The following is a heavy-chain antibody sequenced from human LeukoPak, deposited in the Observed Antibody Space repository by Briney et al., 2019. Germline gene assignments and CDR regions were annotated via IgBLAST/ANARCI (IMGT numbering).Heavy chain of an antibody. CDR3: ARTGHYQFDS. CDR1: GYTFTGYY. CDR2: INPNSGGT. J-gene: IGHJ4*02. Sequence: ASVKVSCKASGYTFTGYYIHWVRPAPGQGLEWMGWINPNSGGTNYAQKFQGRVTMTRDTSISTAYMELKSLTSDDTAVYFCARTGHYQFDSWGQGTLVTVSS. V-gene: IGHV1-2*02. D-gene: IGHD3-9*01.